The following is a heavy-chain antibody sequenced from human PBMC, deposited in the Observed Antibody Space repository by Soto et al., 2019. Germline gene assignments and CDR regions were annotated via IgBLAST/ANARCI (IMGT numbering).Heavy chain of an antibody. D-gene: IGHD2-15*01. V-gene: IGHV3-23*01. J-gene: IGHJ5*02. CDR1: EFTFRTYA. Sequence: GGSLRLSCVASEFTFRTYAMSWVRLAPGKGLQWVTGISGSGVNTYYADSVKGRFTISRDNFKDTVYLQMNSLRVDDIAVYYCARGGCGGGSCYWFDPWGQGTLVTVSS. CDR2: ISGSGVNT. CDR3: ARGGCGGGSCYWFDP.